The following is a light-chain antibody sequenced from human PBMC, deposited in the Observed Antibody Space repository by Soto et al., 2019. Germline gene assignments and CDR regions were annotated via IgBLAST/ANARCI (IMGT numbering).Light chain of an antibody. J-gene: IGLJ2*01. Sequence: QSVLTQPPSVSGAPGQRVTISCTGSSSNIGAGYGVHWYQQLPGTAPKLLIYATNNRASGVPDRFSGSASGTSASLAITGLQAEDEADYYCQSYDNSLRGVVFGGGTKLTVL. CDR1: SSNIGAGYG. CDR2: ATN. V-gene: IGLV1-40*01. CDR3: QSYDNSLRGVV.